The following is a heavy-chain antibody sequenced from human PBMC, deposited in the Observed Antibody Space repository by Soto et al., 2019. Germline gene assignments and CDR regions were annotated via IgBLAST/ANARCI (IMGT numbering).Heavy chain of an antibody. J-gene: IGHJ6*02. D-gene: IGHD3-10*01. CDR3: ARDTDRVQFGGNYYYVLDV. Sequence: QVQLEQSGAEVKKPGSSVKVSCRASGGTFSNSALSWVRQAPGQGLEWIGGIMPIFRTPAYAQKFQGKVTITSDESTSTSYMDLRDTRRDDTSVYYCARDTDRVQFGGNYYYVLDVWGQGTTVTVSS. CDR1: GGTFSNSA. CDR2: IMPIFRTP. V-gene: IGHV1-69*05.